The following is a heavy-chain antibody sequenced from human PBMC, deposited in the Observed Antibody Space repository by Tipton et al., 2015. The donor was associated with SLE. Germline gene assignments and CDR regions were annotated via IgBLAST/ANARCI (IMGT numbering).Heavy chain of an antibody. CDR3: ARAVYYFDF. CDR2: IYYSGTT. Sequence: TLSLKCAVSGYSISAGYYWGWVRQPPGKGLEWIGAIYYSGTTFYNPSFKSRVTISLDTSKNQFSLKLTSVTAADTAVYYCARAVYYFDFWGQGTLVTVSS. CDR1: GYSISAGYY. J-gene: IGHJ4*02. V-gene: IGHV4-38-2*01.